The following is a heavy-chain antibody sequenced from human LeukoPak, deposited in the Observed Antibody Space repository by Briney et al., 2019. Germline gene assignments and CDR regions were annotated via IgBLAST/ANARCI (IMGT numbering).Heavy chain of an antibody. V-gene: IGHV3-48*02. CDR1: GFSFTDYP. J-gene: IGHJ4*02. D-gene: IGHD3-9*01. CDR3: ATDQRYAFDY. Sequence: RGSLRLSCATSGFSFTDYPMNWVRQAPGKGLEWISNIRTTAEGAKYAYYADSVKGRVTISRDDGKNTLYLHMNSLRDDDTAVYYCATDQRYAFDYWGQGILVTVSS. CDR2: IRTTAEGAKYA.